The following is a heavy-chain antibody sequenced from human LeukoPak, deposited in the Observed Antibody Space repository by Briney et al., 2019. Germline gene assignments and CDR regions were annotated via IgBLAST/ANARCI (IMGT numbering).Heavy chain of an antibody. J-gene: IGHJ4*02. Sequence: GGSLRLSCAASVFTFSDYYMSWIRQAPGKGLEWVAYISTSSSSTDSADSVRGRFTISRDNAKNTLFLQMGSLRAEDTAVYYCARGGRIAAAAYWGQGTLVTVSS. CDR3: ARGGRIAAAAY. CDR2: ISTSSSST. D-gene: IGHD6-13*01. V-gene: IGHV3-11*05. CDR1: VFTFSDYY.